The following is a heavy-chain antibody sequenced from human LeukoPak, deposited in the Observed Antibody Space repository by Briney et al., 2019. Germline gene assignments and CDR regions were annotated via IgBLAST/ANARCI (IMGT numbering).Heavy chain of an antibody. Sequence: SETLSLTGTVSGGSITGYYWSWIRQPPGRGLEWIGHINYSGSTKYNPSLNSRVTISVDTSKNQFSLKLSSVTAADTAEYYCARDRGFCSGDSCYTRMDVWGQGTTVTVSS. D-gene: IGHD2-15*01. CDR1: GGSITGYY. V-gene: IGHV4-59*01. CDR2: INYSGST. J-gene: IGHJ6*02. CDR3: ARDRGFCSGDSCYTRMDV.